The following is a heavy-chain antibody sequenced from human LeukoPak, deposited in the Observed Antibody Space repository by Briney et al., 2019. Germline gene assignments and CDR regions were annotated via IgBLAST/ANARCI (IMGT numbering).Heavy chain of an antibody. D-gene: IGHD3-10*01. CDR1: GGSISSYY. CDR3: ARHIATMVRGVLYNWFDP. Sequence: SETLSLTCTVSGGSISSYYWSWIRQPPGKGLEWIWYIYTSGSTNYNPSLKSRVTISVDTSKNQFSLKLSSVTAADTAVYYCARHIATMVRGVLYNWFDPWGQGTLVTVSS. J-gene: IGHJ5*02. V-gene: IGHV4-4*09. CDR2: IYTSGST.